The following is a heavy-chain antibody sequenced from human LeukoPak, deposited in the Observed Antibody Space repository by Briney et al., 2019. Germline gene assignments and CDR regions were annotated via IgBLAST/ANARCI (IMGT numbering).Heavy chain of an antibody. Sequence: SETLSLTCAVYGGTFSGYYWSWIRQPPGKGLEWIGKINYSGSTNYYPSLKSRVTISVDTSKNQFSLKLSSVTAADTAVYYCARGVSSTSCCPHYYYYGMDVWGQGTTVTVSS. CDR3: ARGVSSTSCCPHYYYYGMDV. D-gene: IGHD2-2*01. J-gene: IGHJ6*02. V-gene: IGHV4-34*01. CDR2: INYSGST. CDR1: GGTFSGYY.